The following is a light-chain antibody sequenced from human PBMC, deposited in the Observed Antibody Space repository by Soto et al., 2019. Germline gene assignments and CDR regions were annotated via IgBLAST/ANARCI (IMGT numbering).Light chain of an antibody. J-gene: IGKJ1*01. CDR3: QQYSSYWT. V-gene: IGKV1-5*03. Sequence: DIQMTQSPSSVSASVGDRVTITCRASQGIGSWLAWYQQKPGKAPKLLIYKASTLESGVPSRFSGSGSGTIFTLTISSLQPEDFATYYCQQYSSYWTFGQGTKVDIK. CDR1: QGIGSW. CDR2: KAS.